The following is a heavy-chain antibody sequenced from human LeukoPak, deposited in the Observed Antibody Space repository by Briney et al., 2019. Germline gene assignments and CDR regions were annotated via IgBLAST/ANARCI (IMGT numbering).Heavy chain of an antibody. CDR1: GGFFSGYY. CDR3: ARGPPVGYYDSSGYPNLPFDY. D-gene: IGHD3-22*01. J-gene: IGHJ4*02. V-gene: IGHV4-34*01. Sequence: PSETLSLTCAVYGGFFSGYYWSWIRQPPGKGLEWIGEINHSGSTNYNPSLKSRVTISVDTSKNQFSLKLSSVTAADTAVYYCARGPPVGYYDSSGYPNLPFDYWGQGTLVTVSS. CDR2: INHSGST.